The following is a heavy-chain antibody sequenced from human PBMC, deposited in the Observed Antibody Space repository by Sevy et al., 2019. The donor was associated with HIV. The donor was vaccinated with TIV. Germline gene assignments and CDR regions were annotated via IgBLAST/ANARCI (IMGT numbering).Heavy chain of an antibody. D-gene: IGHD4-17*01. Sequence: GGSLRLSCAASGFIFSSYAMSWVRQAPGKGLEWVSAISGSGGSTYYADSVKGRFTISRDNSKNTLYLQMNSLRAEDTAVYYCVKSVTQYYFDYWGQGTLVTVSS. CDR1: GFIFSSYA. CDR3: VKSVTQYYFDY. CDR2: ISGSGGST. V-gene: IGHV3-23*01. J-gene: IGHJ4*02.